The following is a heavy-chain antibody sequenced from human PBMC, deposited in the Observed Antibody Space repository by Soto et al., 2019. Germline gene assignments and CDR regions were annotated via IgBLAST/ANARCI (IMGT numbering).Heavy chain of an antibody. Sequence: GGSLRLSCVASGFTFSSYAMSWVRQAPGKGLEWVSAISGSGGSTYYADSVKGRFTISRDNSKNTLYLQMNSLRAEDTAVYYCAKAVGTSSSLYYYYGMDVWGQGTTVTVSS. V-gene: IGHV3-23*01. CDR3: AKAVGTSSSLYYYYGMDV. J-gene: IGHJ6*02. CDR2: ISGSGGST. D-gene: IGHD6-6*01. CDR1: GFTFSSYA.